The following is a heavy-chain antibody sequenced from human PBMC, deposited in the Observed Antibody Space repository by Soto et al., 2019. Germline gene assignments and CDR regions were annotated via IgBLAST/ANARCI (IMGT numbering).Heavy chain of an antibody. D-gene: IGHD6-19*01. Sequence: QLQLQESGSGLVKPSQTLSLTCAVSGGSISSGGYSWSWIRQPPGKGLEWIGYIYHSGSTYYNPSLKSRVTITVARSTNQFSLKLSSVTAADTAVYYCARSRIAVAGVLFGWFAPWGQGTLVTASS. CDR3: ARSRIAVAGVLFGWFAP. CDR1: GGSISSGGYS. J-gene: IGHJ5*02. V-gene: IGHV4-30-2*01. CDR2: IYHSGST.